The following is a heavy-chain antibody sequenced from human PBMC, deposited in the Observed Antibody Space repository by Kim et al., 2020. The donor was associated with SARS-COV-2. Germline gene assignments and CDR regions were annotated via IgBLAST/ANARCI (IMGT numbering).Heavy chain of an antibody. J-gene: IGHJ3*02. CDR3: VKDKNGVLRYFDWLGYDAFDI. CDR1: GFTFSSYA. CDR2: ISSNGGST. Sequence: GGSLRLSCSASGFTFSSYAMHWVRQAPGKGLEYVSAISSNGGSTYYADSVKGRFTISRDNSKNTLYLQMSSLRAEDTAVYYCVKDKNGVLRYFDWLGYDAFDIWGQGTMVTVSS. D-gene: IGHD3-9*01. V-gene: IGHV3-64D*09.